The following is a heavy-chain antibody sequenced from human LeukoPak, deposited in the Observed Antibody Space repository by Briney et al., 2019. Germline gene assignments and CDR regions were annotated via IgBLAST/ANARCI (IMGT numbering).Heavy chain of an antibody. Sequence: GGSLRLSCAASGFTFSSYGMHWVRQAPGKGLEWVAAIWFDGSEKYYADSVKGRFTVSRDNTKNTLYLQMNGLRAEDTAVYYCARARASSGSYYHYWGQGTVVTVSS. V-gene: IGHV3-33*08. CDR1: GFTFSSYG. D-gene: IGHD1-26*01. CDR2: IWFDGSEK. CDR3: ARARASSGSYYHY. J-gene: IGHJ4*02.